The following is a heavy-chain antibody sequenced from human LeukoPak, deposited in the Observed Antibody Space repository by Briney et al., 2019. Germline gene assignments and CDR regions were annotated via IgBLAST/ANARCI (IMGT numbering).Heavy chain of an antibody. D-gene: IGHD2-15*01. J-gene: IGHJ4*02. CDR1: GASISSGTW. CDR2: IFHSGST. Sequence: SGTLSLTCAVSGASISSGTWWSWVRQPPEKGLEWLGDIFHSGSTHYNPSLKSRVTMSVDKSKNQFSPRLTSVTAADTAVYYCASPSGASTSWGQGTLVTVSS. V-gene: IGHV4-4*02. CDR3: ASPSGASTS.